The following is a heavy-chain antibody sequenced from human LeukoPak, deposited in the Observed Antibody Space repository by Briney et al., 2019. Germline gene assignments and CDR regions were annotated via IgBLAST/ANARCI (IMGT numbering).Heavy chain of an antibody. CDR3: ASDSSGYYYRNY. CDR1: GFTFSSYA. V-gene: IGHV3-30-3*01. Sequence: GGSLRLSCAAYGFTFSSYAMHWVRQAPGKGLEWVAVISYDGSNKYYADSVKGRFTISRDNSKNTLYLQMNSLRAEDTAVYYCASDSSGYYYRNYWGQRTLVTVSS. D-gene: IGHD3-22*01. J-gene: IGHJ4*02. CDR2: ISYDGSNK.